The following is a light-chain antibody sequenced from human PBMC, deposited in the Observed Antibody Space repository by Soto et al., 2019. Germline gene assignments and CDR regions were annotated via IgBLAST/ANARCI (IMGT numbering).Light chain of an antibody. CDR3: QQYKSYSRT. CDR2: KAS. V-gene: IGKV1-5*03. J-gene: IGKJ1*01. Sequence: DIQMTQSPSTLSASVGDRVTMTCRASQSISSWLAWYQQKPGKAPQVLIYKASSLESGVPSRFSGSGSGTEFTLTISSLQPDDFATYYCQQYKSYSRTFGQGTKVEIK. CDR1: QSISSW.